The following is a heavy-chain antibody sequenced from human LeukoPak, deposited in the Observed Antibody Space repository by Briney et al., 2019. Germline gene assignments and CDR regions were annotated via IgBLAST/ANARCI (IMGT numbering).Heavy chain of an antibody. D-gene: IGHD1-26*01. CDR2: MREDGTEI. V-gene: IGHV3-7*01. Sequence: GGSLRLSCAASGFPFNVQTMSWVRQAPGKGLDWVASMREDGTEIYYVDSVKGRFTISRDNPKNSLYLQMNGLRAEDTAGYYCAKGGATGGRFENWGQGTQVTVSS. CDR1: GFPFNVQT. J-gene: IGHJ4*02. CDR3: AKGGATGGRFEN.